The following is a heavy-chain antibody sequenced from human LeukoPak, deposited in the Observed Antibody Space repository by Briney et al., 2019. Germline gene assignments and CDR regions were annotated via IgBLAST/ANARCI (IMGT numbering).Heavy chain of an antibody. D-gene: IGHD6-13*01. CDR3: ARGSSQQLVSPHFDY. Sequence: KPSETLSLTSAVYGGSFSGYYWSWIRQPPGKGLEWIGEINHSGSTNYNPSLKSRVTISVDTSKNQFSLKLSSVTAADTAVYYCARGSSQQLVSPHFDYRGQGTLVTVSS. CDR1: GGSFSGYY. CDR2: INHSGST. J-gene: IGHJ4*02. V-gene: IGHV4-34*01.